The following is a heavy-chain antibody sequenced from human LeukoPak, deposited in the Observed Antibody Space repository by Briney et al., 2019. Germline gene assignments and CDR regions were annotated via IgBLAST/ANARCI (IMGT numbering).Heavy chain of an antibody. CDR1: GFTVSSNY. CDR3: AREVGEYIAALDY. CDR2: ISSSGSTI. D-gene: IGHD6-6*01. J-gene: IGHJ4*02. Sequence: GGSLRLSCAASGFTVSSNYMSWVRQAPGKGLEWVSYISSSGSTIYYADSVKGRFTISRDNAKNSLYLQMNSLRAEDTAVYYCAREVGEYIAALDYWGQGTLVTVSS. V-gene: IGHV3-11*04.